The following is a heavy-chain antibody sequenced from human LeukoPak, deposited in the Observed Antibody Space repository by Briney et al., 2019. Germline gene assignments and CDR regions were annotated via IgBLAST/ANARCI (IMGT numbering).Heavy chain of an antibody. CDR1: GYTFTSYG. CDR3: ARETSLNY. J-gene: IGHJ4*02. Sequence: ASVKVSCKASGYTFTSYGISWVRQAPGQGLEWMGWMNPNSGNTGYAQKFQGRVAITRNTSISTAYMELSSLRSEDTAVYYCARETSLNYWGQGTLVTVSS. V-gene: IGHV1-8*03. CDR2: MNPNSGNT.